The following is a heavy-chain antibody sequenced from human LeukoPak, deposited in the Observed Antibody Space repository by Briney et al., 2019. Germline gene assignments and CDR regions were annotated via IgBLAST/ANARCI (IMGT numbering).Heavy chain of an antibody. CDR1: GFTVSSNY. V-gene: IGHV3-23*01. J-gene: IGHJ4*02. Sequence: GGSLRLSCAASGFTVSSNYMSWVRQAPGKGLEWVSALGSRGDTTFYADSVKGRFTISRDNSRNTLYLQMNSLRADDTAVYYCASGGYCSSTSCSRLIDYWGQGTLVTVSS. CDR2: LGSRGDTT. D-gene: IGHD2-2*01. CDR3: ASGGYCSSTSCSRLIDY.